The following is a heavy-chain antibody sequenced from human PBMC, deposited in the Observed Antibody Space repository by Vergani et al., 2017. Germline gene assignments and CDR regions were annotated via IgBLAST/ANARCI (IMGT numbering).Heavy chain of an antibody. CDR1: GGTFSSYA. CDR3: ARDIVVLVAAEAAFDI. CDR2: INTNTGNP. V-gene: IGHV7-4-1*02. Sequence: QVQLVQSGAEVKKPGSSVKVSCKASGGTFSSYAISWVRQAPGQGLEWMGWINTNTGNPTYAQGFTGRFVFSLDTSVSTAYLQISSLKAEDTAVYYCARDIVVLVAAEAAFDIWGQGTMVTVSS. D-gene: IGHD2-15*01. J-gene: IGHJ3*02.